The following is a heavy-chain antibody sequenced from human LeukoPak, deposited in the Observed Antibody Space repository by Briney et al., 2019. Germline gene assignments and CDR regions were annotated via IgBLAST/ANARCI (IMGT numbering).Heavy chain of an antibody. J-gene: IGHJ5*01. CDR3: VRHTDYWFDS. Sequence: GESLKISCKGSGYSFTSYWIGWVRQMPGKGLGLMGIIYPGDSDIRYSPSFQGQVTISADKSITTAYLQWSSLKASDTAMYYCVRHTDYWFDSWGQGTLVTVSS. D-gene: IGHD2-21*02. CDR1: GYSFTSYW. V-gene: IGHV5-51*01. CDR2: IYPGDSDI.